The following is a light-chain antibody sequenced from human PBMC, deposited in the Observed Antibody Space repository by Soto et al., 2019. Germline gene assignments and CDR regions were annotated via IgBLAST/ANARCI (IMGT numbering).Light chain of an antibody. CDR3: SSYTSSSTVV. CDR2: DVS. CDR1: SSDVGGYNY. Sequence: QSALTQPASVSGSPGQSITISCTGTSSDVGGYNYVSWYQQHPGKAPKLMIYDVSNRPSGVSNRFSGSKSGNTASLTMSGLQAEDEADYYCSSYTSSSTVVFGGGTKLTAL. J-gene: IGLJ2*01. V-gene: IGLV2-14*01.